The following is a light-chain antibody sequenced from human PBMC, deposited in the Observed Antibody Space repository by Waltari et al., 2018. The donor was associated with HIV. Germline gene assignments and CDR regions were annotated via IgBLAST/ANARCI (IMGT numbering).Light chain of an antibody. CDR3: QQNHDWPPTT. CDR2: GAS. J-gene: IGKJ5*01. V-gene: IGKV3-15*01. CDR1: QSVSSN. Sequence: EIVMTQSPATLSVSPGERATVSCTASQSVSSNVAWYQQKPGQAPRLLIYGASTRATGSPARFSGSGSGTEFTLTISSLQSEDFAVYYCQQNHDWPPTTFGQGTRLEIK.